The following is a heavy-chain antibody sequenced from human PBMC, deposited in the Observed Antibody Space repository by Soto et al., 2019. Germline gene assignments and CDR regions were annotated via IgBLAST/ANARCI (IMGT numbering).Heavy chain of an antibody. CDR3: AREVTIFGVVIIHDAFDI. CDR1: GYTFTSYD. J-gene: IGHJ3*02. Sequence: ASVKVSCKASGYTFTSYDINWVRQATGQGLEWMGWMNPNSGNTGYAQKFQGRVTMTRNTSISTAYMELGSLRSEDTAVYYCAREVTIFGVVIIHDAFDIWGQGTMVTVSS. CDR2: MNPNSGNT. V-gene: IGHV1-8*01. D-gene: IGHD3-3*01.